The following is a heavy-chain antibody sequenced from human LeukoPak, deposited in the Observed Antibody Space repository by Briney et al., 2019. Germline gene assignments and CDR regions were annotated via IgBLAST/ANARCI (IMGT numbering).Heavy chain of an antibody. V-gene: IGHV4-34*01. CDR1: GGSFSGYY. D-gene: IGHD5-24*01. J-gene: IGHJ4*02. CDR3: AAEGEMGRSFDY. CDR2: INHSGST. Sequence: KPSETLSLTCAVYGGSFSGYYWSWIRQPPGKGLEWIGEINHSGSTNYNPSLKSRVTISVDTSKNQFSLKLSSVTAADTAVYYCAAEGEMGRSFDYWGQGTLVTVSS.